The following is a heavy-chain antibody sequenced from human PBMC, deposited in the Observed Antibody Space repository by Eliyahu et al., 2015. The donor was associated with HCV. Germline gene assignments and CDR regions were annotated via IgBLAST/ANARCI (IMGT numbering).Heavy chain of an antibody. CDR1: GFXFSSYG. D-gene: IGHD6-19*01. J-gene: IGHJ4*02. Sequence: VVQPGRSLRLSCAASGFXFSSYGMHWVRQAPGKGLEWVAVISYDGSNKYYADSVKGRFTISRDNSKNTLYLQMNSLRAEDTAVYYCARRSSGWHRVDYWGQGTLVTVSS. CDR3: ARRSSGWHRVDY. CDR2: ISYDGSNK. V-gene: IGHV3-30*03.